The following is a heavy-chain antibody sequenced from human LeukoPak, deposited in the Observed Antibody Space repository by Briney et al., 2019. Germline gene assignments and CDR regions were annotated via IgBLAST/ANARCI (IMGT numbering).Heavy chain of an antibody. Sequence: SETLSLTCTVSGGSISSYYSSWIRQPPGKGLEWIGYIFYSGSTNYNPSLKSRVTISVDTSKNQFSLKLSSVTAADTAVYYCARDSNYYDSSGYYSPYYYYYYMDVWGKGTTVTVSS. CDR2: IFYSGST. J-gene: IGHJ6*03. CDR1: GGSISSYY. V-gene: IGHV4-59*01. CDR3: ARDSNYYDSSGYYSPYYYYYYMDV. D-gene: IGHD3-22*01.